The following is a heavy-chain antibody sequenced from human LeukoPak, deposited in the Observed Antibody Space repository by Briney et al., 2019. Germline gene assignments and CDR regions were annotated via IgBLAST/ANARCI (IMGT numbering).Heavy chain of an antibody. J-gene: IGHJ4*02. D-gene: IGHD5-18*01. CDR2: IYYSGST. CDR1: GGSISSSSYY. CDR3: VRPRNSYADLYYFDY. V-gene: IGHV4-39*01. Sequence: SETLSLTCTVSGGSISSSSYYWGWIRQPPGKGLEWIGSIYYSGSTYYNPSLKSRVTISVDTSKNQFSLKLSSVTAADTAVYYCVRPRNSYADLYYFDYWGQGTLVTVSS.